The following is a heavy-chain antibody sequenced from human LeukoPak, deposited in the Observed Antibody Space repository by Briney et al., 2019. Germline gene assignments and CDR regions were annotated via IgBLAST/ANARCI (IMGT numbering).Heavy chain of an antibody. CDR2: IKQDGSEK. CDR1: GFTFNIYW. D-gene: IGHD1-26*01. Sequence: GGSLTLSCAASGFTFNIYWMTWVRQAPGKGLEWVATIKQDGSEKYYVDSVKGRFTISRDNAKNSLYLQMNSLRGEDMAVYYCATLRIVGVTTPLYYDMDVWGKGTTVTVSS. V-gene: IGHV3-7*01. CDR3: ATLRIVGVTTPLYYDMDV. J-gene: IGHJ6*03.